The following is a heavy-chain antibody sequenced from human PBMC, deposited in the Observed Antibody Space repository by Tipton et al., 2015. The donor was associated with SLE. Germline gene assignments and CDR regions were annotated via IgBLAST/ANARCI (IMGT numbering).Heavy chain of an antibody. CDR3: TKVASARTAVREWYFDL. CDR2: VDPEDGET. D-gene: IGHD2-21*02. J-gene: IGHJ2*01. CDR1: GYTFTEYY. V-gene: IGHV1-69-2*01. Sequence: QSGAEVKKPGATVKISCKVSGYTFTEYYIHWMQQAPGKRLEWMGFVDPEDGETIYAEKFQGRVTITADTSTDTAYMELSSLRSEDTAVYYCTKVASARTAVREWYFDLWGRGTLVTVSS.